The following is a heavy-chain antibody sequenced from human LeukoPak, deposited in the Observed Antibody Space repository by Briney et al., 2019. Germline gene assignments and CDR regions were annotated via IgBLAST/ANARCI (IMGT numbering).Heavy chain of an antibody. Sequence: SQTLSLTCTVSGGSISSGGYHWSWIRQHPGKGLEWIGYIYYSGTTSYNPSLKSRVTISVDTSKNQFSLKLTSVTAADTAVYYCARVPNYGDDVWFDPWGQGTLVTVSS. CDR3: ARVPNYGDDVWFDP. CDR2: IYYSGTT. V-gene: IGHV4-31*03. D-gene: IGHD4-17*01. CDR1: GGSISSGGYH. J-gene: IGHJ5*02.